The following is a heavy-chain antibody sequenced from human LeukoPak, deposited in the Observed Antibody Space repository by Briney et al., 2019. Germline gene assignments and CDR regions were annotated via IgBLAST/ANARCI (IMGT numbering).Heavy chain of an antibody. J-gene: IGHJ3*02. V-gene: IGHV4-59*01. D-gene: IGHD3-22*01. Sequence: KPSETLSLTCTVSGGSISSYYWSWIRQPPGKGLEWIGYIYYSGSTNYNPSLKSRVAISVDTSKNQFSLKLSSVTAAGTAVYYCARPTYYYDSSGYSENAFDIWGQGTMVTVSS. CDR1: GGSISSYY. CDR3: ARPTYYYDSSGYSENAFDI. CDR2: IYYSGST.